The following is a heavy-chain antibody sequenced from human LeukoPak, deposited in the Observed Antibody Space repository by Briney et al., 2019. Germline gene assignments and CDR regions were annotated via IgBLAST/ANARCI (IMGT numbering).Heavy chain of an antibody. D-gene: IGHD6-13*01. CDR1: GFTFSSYG. CDR2: IWYDGTRE. CDR3: ARDLSVGAVDT. Sequence: GGSLRLSCAASGFTFSSYGFHWVRQAPGKGLEWVAIIWYDGTRENYADSVKGRFTISRDNSKNTLYLQMNSLRTEDTAVYYCARDLSVGAVDTGGQGTLVTVSS. J-gene: IGHJ4*02. V-gene: IGHV3-33*01.